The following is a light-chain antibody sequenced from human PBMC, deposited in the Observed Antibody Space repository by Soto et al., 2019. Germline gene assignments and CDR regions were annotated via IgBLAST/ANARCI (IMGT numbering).Light chain of an antibody. V-gene: IGKV3-11*01. J-gene: IGKJ3*01. Sequence: EIVLTQSPVILSLSPGDRATLSCRASQSVSSFIAWYQQKPGQAPRLLIYDAFNRASGIPVRFSGSGSGTDFTLTISSLEPEDFAVYYCQQRSSWPSFGPGTKVDVK. CDR1: QSVSSF. CDR3: QQRSSWPS. CDR2: DAF.